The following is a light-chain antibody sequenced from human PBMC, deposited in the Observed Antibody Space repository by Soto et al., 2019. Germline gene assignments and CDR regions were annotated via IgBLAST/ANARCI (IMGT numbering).Light chain of an antibody. CDR3: SSYTSGSTLV. CDR2: DVT. CDR1: SSDVGGYNY. V-gene: IGLV2-14*01. J-gene: IGLJ1*01. Sequence: QSVLTQPASVSGSPGQWITISCTGSSSDVGGYNYVSWYQQHPGKAPKLMIYDVTNRPSGVSNRFSGSKSGNTASLTISGLQAEDEADYYCSSYTSGSTLVFGTGNKVTVL.